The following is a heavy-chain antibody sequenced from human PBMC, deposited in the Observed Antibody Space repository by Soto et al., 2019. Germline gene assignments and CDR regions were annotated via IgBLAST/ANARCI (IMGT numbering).Heavy chain of an antibody. D-gene: IGHD1-1*01. J-gene: IGHJ2*01. Sequence: EVQLLESGGGLVQPGGSLRLSCAASGFTFSAYAMGWFRQAPGKGLEWVSTIHGGGGATHYADSVQGRFTISRDDSKNPLSAQLTGLRAQETAVYYCAKFEGHPLEYWYLEFWGRGTLVTVSS. V-gene: IGHV3-23*01. CDR1: GFTFSAYA. CDR2: IHGGGGAT. CDR3: AKFEGHPLEYWYLEF.